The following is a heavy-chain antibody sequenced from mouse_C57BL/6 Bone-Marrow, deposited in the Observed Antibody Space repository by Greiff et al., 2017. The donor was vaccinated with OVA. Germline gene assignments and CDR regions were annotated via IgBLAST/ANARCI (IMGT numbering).Heavy chain of an antibody. Sequence: QVQLKQSGPELVKPGASVKISCKASGYAFSSSWMNWVKQRPGKGLEWIGRIYPGDGDTNYNGKFKGKATLTADKSSSTAYMQLSSLTSEDSAVYFFARLTGTRFAYWGQGTLVTVSA. D-gene: IGHD4-1*01. J-gene: IGHJ3*01. CDR3: ARLTGTRFAY. CDR2: IYPGDGDT. V-gene: IGHV1-82*01. CDR1: GYAFSSSW.